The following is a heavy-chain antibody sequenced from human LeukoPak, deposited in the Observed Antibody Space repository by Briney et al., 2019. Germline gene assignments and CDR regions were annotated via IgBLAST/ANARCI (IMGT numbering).Heavy chain of an antibody. D-gene: IGHD3-22*01. CDR2: INHSGST. CDR1: GGSFSGYY. J-gene: IGHJ4*02. Sequence: TETLSLTCAVYGGSFSGYYWSWIRQPPGKGLEWIGEINHSGSTNYNPSLKSRVTISVDTSKNQFSLKLSSVTAADTAVYYCARGRLFFDYWGQGTLVTVSS. V-gene: IGHV4-34*01. CDR3: ARGRLFFDY.